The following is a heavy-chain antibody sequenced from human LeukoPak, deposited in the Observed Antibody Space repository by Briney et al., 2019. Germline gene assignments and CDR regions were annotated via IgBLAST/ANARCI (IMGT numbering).Heavy chain of an antibody. V-gene: IGHV3-30-3*01. D-gene: IGHD3-3*01. CDR2: ISYDGSNN. J-gene: IGHJ6*02. Sequence: PGGSLRLSCAASGFTFSSYAMHWVRQAPGKGLEWVAVISYDGSNNYYADSVKGRFTISRDNSKNTLYLQMNSLRAEDTAVYYCAREVREYDFWSGYSYYYYYGMDVWGQGTTVTVSS. CDR3: AREVREYDFWSGYSYYYYYGMDV. CDR1: GFTFSSYA.